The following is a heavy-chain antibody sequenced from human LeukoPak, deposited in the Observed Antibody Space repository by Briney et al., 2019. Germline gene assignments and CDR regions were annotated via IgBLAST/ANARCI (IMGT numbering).Heavy chain of an antibody. CDR2: LYYSDST. D-gene: IGHD5-24*01. CDR3: ARDWGRDGYSAAFDV. V-gene: IGHV4-39*07. J-gene: IGHJ3*01. Sequence: SETLSLTCTVSGGSMSSSGYYWGWIRQPPGKGLEWIGNLYYSDSTYYNPSLKGRVTISVDTSKDQFSLRLKSVTAADTAVYYCARDWGRDGYSAAFDVWGLGKLVTVSS. CDR1: GGSMSSSGYY.